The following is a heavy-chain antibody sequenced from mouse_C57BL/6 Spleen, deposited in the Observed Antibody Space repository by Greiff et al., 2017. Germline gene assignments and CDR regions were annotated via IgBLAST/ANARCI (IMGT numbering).Heavy chain of an antibody. CDR2: IYPGSGST. J-gene: IGHJ4*01. CDR1: GYTFTSYW. CDR3: AREEDAMDY. Sequence: VQRVESGAELVKPGASVKMSCKASGYTFTSYWITWVKQRPGQGLEWIGDIYPGSGSTNYNEKFKSKATLTVDTSSSTAYMQLSSLTSEDSAVYYCAREEDAMDYWGQGTSVTVSS. V-gene: IGHV1-55*01.